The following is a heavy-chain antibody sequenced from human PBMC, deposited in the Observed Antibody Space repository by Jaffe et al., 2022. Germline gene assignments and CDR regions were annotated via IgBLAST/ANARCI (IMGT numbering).Heavy chain of an antibody. V-gene: IGHV5-51*01. D-gene: IGHD3-3*01. J-gene: IGHJ3*02. CDR3: ARQFGSGYYDFWSGYPSAFDI. CDR2: IYPGDSDT. Sequence: EVQLVQSGAEVKKPGESLKISCKGSGYSFTSYWIGWVRQMPGKGLEWMGIIYPGDSDTRYSPSFQGQVTISADKSISTAYLQWSSLKASDTAMYYCARQFGSGYYDFWSGYPSAFDIWGQGTMVTVSS. CDR1: GYSFTSYW.